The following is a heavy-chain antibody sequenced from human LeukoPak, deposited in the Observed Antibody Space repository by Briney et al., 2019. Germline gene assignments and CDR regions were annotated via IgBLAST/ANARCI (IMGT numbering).Heavy chain of an antibody. CDR2: IIPIFGTA. Sequence: ASVKVSCKASGGTFSSYAISWVRQAPGQGLEWMGGIIPIFGTANYAQKFQGRVTITTDESTSTAYMELSSLRSEDTAVYYCADVVDSSGYYYFQHWGQGTLVTVSS. CDR1: GGTFSSYA. D-gene: IGHD3-22*01. CDR3: ADVVDSSGYYYFQH. V-gene: IGHV1-69*05. J-gene: IGHJ1*01.